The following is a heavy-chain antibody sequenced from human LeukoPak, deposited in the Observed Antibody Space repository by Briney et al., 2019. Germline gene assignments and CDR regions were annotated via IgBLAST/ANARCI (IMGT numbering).Heavy chain of an antibody. J-gene: IGHJ4*02. CDR1: GYTFTNYG. CDR2: ISGHKGNT. D-gene: IGHD5-12*01. Sequence: ASVKVSCKASGYTFTNYGITWVRQAPGQGLEWMGWISGHKGNTKYAQNFQGRVTMTIDTSTSTAYMDLRSLRSDDTAIYFCARSDLATITAWPLEYWGQGTLVAVSS. V-gene: IGHV1-18*01. CDR3: ARSDLATITAWPLEY.